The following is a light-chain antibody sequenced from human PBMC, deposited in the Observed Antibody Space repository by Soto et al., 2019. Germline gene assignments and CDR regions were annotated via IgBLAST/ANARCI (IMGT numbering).Light chain of an antibody. CDR1: SSNIGSHS. CDR2: RNN. J-gene: IGLJ2*01. CDR3: AAWDDSLSGL. Sequence: QSVLTQPPSASGTPGQRVTISCSGSSSNIGSHSVYWYQQLPGTAPRLLIYRNNQRPSGVPDRFSGSKSGTSASLAISGLRSEDEADYYCAAWDDSLSGLFGGGTKVTVL. V-gene: IGLV1-47*01.